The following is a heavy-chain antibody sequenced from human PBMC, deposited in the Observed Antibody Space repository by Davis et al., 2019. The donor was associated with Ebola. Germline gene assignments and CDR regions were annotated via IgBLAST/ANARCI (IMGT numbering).Heavy chain of an antibody. CDR1: GFTFSTYA. D-gene: IGHD6-19*01. CDR2: ISGSGGDP. V-gene: IGHV3-23*01. CDR3: AKRATVKVAGANYYNAMDV. Sequence: GESLKTSCAGSGFTFSTYAMTWVRQAPGKGLEWVSRISGSGGDPHYADSVKGRFTISRDNSKNTLYLQMNSLRAEDTAVFYCAKRATVKVAGANYYNAMDVWGKGTTVTVSS. J-gene: IGHJ6*04.